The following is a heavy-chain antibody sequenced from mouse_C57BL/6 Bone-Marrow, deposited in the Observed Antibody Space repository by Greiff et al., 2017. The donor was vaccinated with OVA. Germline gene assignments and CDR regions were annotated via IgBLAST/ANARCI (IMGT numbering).Heavy chain of an antibody. J-gene: IGHJ4*01. Sequence: VQLQQSGAELVKPGASVKLSCKASGYTFTSYWMHWVKQRPGQGLEWIGMIHPNSGSTNYNEKFKSKATLTVDKSSSTAYMQLSSLTAQDSAVYDCAYFYYGNLYAMDYWGQGTSVTVSS. CDR1: GYTFTSYW. V-gene: IGHV1-64*01. CDR3: AYFYYGNLYAMDY. CDR2: IHPNSGST. D-gene: IGHD2-1*01.